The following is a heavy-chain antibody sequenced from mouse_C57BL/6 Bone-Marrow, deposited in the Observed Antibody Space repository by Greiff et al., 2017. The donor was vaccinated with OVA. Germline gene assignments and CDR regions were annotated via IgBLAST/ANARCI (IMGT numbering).Heavy chain of an antibody. V-gene: IGHV5-17*01. J-gene: IGHJ3*01. CDR1: GFTFSDYG. CDR3: ARWSPFAY. CDR2: ISSGSSTI. Sequence: DVKLVESGGGLVKPGGSLKLSCAASGFTFSDYGMHWVRQAPETGLEWVAYISSGSSTIYYADTVKGRFTISRDNAKNTLFLQMTRLRSEDTAMYYCARWSPFAYWGQGTLVTVSA.